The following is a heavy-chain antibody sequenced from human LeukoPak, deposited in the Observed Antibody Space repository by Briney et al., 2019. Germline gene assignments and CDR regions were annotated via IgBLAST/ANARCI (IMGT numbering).Heavy chain of an antibody. CDR2: IYYSGST. J-gene: IGHJ5*02. D-gene: IGHD2-15*01. Sequence: PSETLSLTCTVAGGSISIYYWSWIRQPPGKGLEWIGYIYYSGSTHYNPSLKSRATISVDTSKNQFSLKQSSVTAADTAVYYCARERYCTGGSCYSHWFAPWGQGTLVTVSS. CDR1: GGSISIYY. CDR3: ARERYCTGGSCYSHWFAP. V-gene: IGHV4-59*01.